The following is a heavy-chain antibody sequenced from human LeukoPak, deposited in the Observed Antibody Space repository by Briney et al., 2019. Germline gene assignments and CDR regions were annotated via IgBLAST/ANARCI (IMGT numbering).Heavy chain of an antibody. CDR1: GGSFSGYY. V-gene: IGHV4-34*01. Sequence: SETLSLTCPVYGGSFSGYYWSWIRQPPGKGLEWIGEINHSGSTNYNPSLKSRVTISVDTSKNQFSLKLSSVTAADTAVYYCARGYGYKDYWGQGTLVTVSS. D-gene: IGHD5-18*01. CDR3: ARGYGYKDY. CDR2: INHSGST. J-gene: IGHJ4*02.